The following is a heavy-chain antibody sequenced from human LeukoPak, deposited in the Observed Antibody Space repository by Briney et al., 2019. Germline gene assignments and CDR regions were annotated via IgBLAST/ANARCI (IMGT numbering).Heavy chain of an antibody. D-gene: IGHD3-22*01. Sequence: GASVKVSCKASGYTFTGYYMHWVRQAPGQGLEWMGWINPNSGGTNYAQKFQGRVTMTRDTSISTAYMELSRLRSDETAVYYCARGLRISMIVEALGYWGQGTLVTV. CDR3: ARGLRISMIVEALGY. CDR2: INPNSGGT. J-gene: IGHJ4*02. CDR1: GYTFTGYY. V-gene: IGHV1-2*02.